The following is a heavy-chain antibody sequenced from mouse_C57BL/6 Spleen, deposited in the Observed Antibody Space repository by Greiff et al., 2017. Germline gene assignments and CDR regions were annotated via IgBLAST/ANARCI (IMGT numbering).Heavy chain of an antibody. CDR3: ASTVVAPFDY. Sequence: VQLQQPGAELVKPGASVKLSCKASGYTFTSYWMHVVKQRPGQGLEWIGMIHPNSGSTNYNEKFKSKATLTVDKSSSTAYMQLSSLTSEDSAVYYCASTVVAPFDYWGQGTTLTVSS. CDR2: IHPNSGST. CDR1: GYTFTSYW. V-gene: IGHV1-64*01. J-gene: IGHJ2*01. D-gene: IGHD1-1*01.